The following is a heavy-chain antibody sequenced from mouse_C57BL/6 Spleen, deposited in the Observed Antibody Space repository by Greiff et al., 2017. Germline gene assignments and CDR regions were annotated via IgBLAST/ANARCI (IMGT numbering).Heavy chain of an antibody. Sequence: DVKLVESEGGLVQPGSSMKLSCTASGFTFSDYYMAWVRQVPEKGLEWVANINYDGSSTYYLDSLKSRFIISRDNAKNILYLQMSSLKSEDTATYYCAREGEGDAMDYWGQGTSVTVSS. J-gene: IGHJ4*01. CDR2: INYDGSST. CDR1: GFTFSDYY. V-gene: IGHV5-16*01. CDR3: AREGEGDAMDY.